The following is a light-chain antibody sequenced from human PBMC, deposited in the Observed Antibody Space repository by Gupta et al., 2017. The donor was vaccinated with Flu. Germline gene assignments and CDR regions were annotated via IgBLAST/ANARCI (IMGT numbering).Light chain of an antibody. V-gene: IGLV8-61*01. CDR2: DTD. Sequence: QSVVTQEPSFSVSPGGTITLTCGLTSGSVSTNNYPSWYRQTPGQAPRTLMYDTDSRASGVSDRFSGSVVGNKAALTITRVQADEESDYFCALFRETGTWLFGGGTKVAVL. CDR3: ALFRETGTWL. J-gene: IGLJ2*01. CDR1: SGSVSTNNY.